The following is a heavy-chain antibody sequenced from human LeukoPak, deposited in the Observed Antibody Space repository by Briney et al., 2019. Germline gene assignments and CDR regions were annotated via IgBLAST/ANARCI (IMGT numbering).Heavy chain of an antibody. CDR3: ARARRGHCSSTSCYLDY. D-gene: IGHD2-2*01. V-gene: IGHV1-2*02. CDR2: INPNSGGT. Sequence: ASVKVSCKASGYTFTGYYMHWVRQAPGQGLEWMGWINPNSGGTNYAQKFQGRVTMTRDTSISTAYMELSRLRSDDTAVYYCARARRGHCSSTSCYLDYWGQGTLVTVSS. CDR1: GYTFTGYY. J-gene: IGHJ4*02.